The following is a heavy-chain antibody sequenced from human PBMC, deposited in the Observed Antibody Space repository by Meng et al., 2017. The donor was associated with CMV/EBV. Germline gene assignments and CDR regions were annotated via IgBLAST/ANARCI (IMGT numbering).Heavy chain of an antibody. CDR1: GFTFSSYS. D-gene: IGHD6-13*01. Sequence: CAASGFTFSSYSMSWVRQAPGKGLEWVSSISSSSSYIYYADSVKGRFTISRDNAKNSLYLQMNSLRAEDTAVYYCARDRGSWLREIDYWGQGTLVTVSS. J-gene: IGHJ4*02. V-gene: IGHV3-21*01. CDR2: ISSSSSYI. CDR3: ARDRGSWLREIDY.